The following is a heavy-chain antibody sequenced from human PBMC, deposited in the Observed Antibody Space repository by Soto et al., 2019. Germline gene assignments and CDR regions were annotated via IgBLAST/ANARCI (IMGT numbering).Heavy chain of an antibody. CDR1: GFTFSSYG. D-gene: IGHD6-13*01. CDR2: IWYDGSNK. CDR3: AKDQGSSWYEIDY. Sequence: GGSLRLSCAASGFTFSSYGMHWVRQAPGKGLEWVAVIWYDGSNKYYADSVKGRFTISRDNSKNTLYLQVNSLRAEDTAVYYCAKDQGSSWYEIDYWGQGTLVTVSS. J-gene: IGHJ4*02. V-gene: IGHV3-33*06.